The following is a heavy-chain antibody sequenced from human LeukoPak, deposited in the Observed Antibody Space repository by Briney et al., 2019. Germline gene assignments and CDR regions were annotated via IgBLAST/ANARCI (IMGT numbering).Heavy chain of an antibody. CDR2: IIPIFGTA. D-gene: IGHD2-2*01. Sequence: ASVKVSCKASGGPFSSYAISWVRQAPGQGLEWMGGIIPIFGTANYAQKFQGRVTITADKSTSTAYMELSSLRSEDTAVYYCASCSSTSCRPYYYYYGMDVWGKGTTVTVSS. CDR1: GGPFSSYA. V-gene: IGHV1-69*06. J-gene: IGHJ6*04. CDR3: ASCSSTSCRPYYYYYGMDV.